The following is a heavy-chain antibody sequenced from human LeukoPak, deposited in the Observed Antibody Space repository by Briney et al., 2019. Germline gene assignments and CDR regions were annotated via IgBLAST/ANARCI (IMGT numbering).Heavy chain of an antibody. D-gene: IGHD3-22*01. CDR2: INPNSGGT. Sequence: ASVKVSCEASGYTFTGYYMHWVRQAPGQGLEWMGWINPNSGGTNYAQKFQGRVTMTRDTSISTAYMELSRLRSDDTAVYYCARTFHYYDSSGYYAWGQGTLVTVSS. CDR3: ARTFHYYDSSGYYA. J-gene: IGHJ4*02. CDR1: GYTFTGYY. V-gene: IGHV1-2*02.